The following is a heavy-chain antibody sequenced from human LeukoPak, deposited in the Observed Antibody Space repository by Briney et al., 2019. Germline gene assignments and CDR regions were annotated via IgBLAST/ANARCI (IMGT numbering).Heavy chain of an antibody. V-gene: IGHV4-39*02. Sequence: SETLSLTRTISGGSISSSSYYWGWIRQPPGKGLEWIGNIYYSGRTYYNPSLKSRVTISVDTSKNDFSLKLSSVTAADTAVYYCARLYYYDSSGPPLWGQGTMVAVSS. CDR3: ARLYYYDSSGPPL. J-gene: IGHJ4*02. CDR1: GGSISSSSYY. D-gene: IGHD3-22*01. CDR2: IYYSGRT.